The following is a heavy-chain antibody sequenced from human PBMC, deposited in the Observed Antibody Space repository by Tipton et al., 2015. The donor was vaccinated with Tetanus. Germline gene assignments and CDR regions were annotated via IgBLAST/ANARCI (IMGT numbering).Heavy chain of an antibody. CDR1: GYSFTSYW. CDR2: IYPGDSDT. Sequence: QLVQSGAEVKKPGESLKISCKGSGYSFTSYWIGWVRQMPGKGLEWMGIIYPGDSDTRYSPSFQGQVTISADKSISTAYLQWSSLKASDTAMYYCARHKPESMITFGGVIAFENYYYYGMDVWGQGTTVTVSS. CDR3: ARHKPESMITFGGVIAFENYYYYGMDV. D-gene: IGHD3-16*02. J-gene: IGHJ6*02. V-gene: IGHV5-51*01.